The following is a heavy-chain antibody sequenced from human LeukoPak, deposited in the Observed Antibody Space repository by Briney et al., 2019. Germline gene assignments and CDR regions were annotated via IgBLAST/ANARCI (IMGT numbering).Heavy chain of an antibody. CDR2: IYTSGST. D-gene: IGHD3-22*01. V-gene: IGHV4-61*02. Sequence: PSQTLSLTCTVSGGSISSGSYYWSWIRQPAGKGLEWIGRIYTSGSTNYNPSLKSRVTISVDTSKNQFSLKLSSVTAADTAVYYCAGKYYYDSSGYFYVDWWGQGTLVTVSS. CDR1: GGSISSGSYY. CDR3: AGKYYYDSSGYFYVDW. J-gene: IGHJ4*02.